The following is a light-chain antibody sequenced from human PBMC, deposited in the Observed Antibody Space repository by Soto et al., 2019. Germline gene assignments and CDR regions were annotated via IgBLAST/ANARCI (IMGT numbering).Light chain of an antibody. CDR3: GTWDSSLSSVV. CDR2: DSD. Sequence: SVLTQPPSLSAAPGQKVALSCSGSSSNIGNNGVSWYQQLPGTTPKLIIYDSDNRPSGVPDRFSGSKSGTSATLGITGLQTGDEADYYCGTWDSSLSSVVFGGGTKLTVL. J-gene: IGLJ3*02. V-gene: IGLV1-51*01. CDR1: SSNIGNNG.